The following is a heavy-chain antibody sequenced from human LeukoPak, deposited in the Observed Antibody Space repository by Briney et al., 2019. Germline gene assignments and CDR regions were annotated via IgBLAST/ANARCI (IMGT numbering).Heavy chain of an antibody. CDR1: GYTFTSYG. CDR2: ISAYNGNT. J-gene: IGHJ5*02. V-gene: IGHV1-18*01. CDR3: ARAGGYCSGGSCYFVGFYNWFDP. D-gene: IGHD2-15*01. Sequence: AASVKVSCKASGYTFTSYGISWVRQAPGQGHEWMGWISAYNGNTNYAQKLQGRVTMTTDTSTSTAYMELRSLRSDDTAVYYCARAGGYCSGGSCYFVGFYNWFDPWGQGTLVTVSS.